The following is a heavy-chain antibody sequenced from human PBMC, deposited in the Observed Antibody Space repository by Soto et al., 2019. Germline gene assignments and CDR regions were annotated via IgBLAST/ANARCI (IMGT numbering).Heavy chain of an antibody. CDR3: ARDHRYYYDSSGYKFDY. D-gene: IGHD3-22*01. J-gene: IGHJ4*02. CDR1: GVTFSSYA. Sequence: VVSLILSCAASGVTFSSYAMSWVRQAPGKGLEWVSAISGSGGSTYYADSVKGRFTISRDNSKNTLYLQMNSLRAEDTAVYYCARDHRYYYDSSGYKFDYWGQGTLVTVSS. V-gene: IGHV3-23*01. CDR2: ISGSGGST.